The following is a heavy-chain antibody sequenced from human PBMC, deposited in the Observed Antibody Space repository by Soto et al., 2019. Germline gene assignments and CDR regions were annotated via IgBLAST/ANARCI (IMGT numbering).Heavy chain of an antibody. D-gene: IGHD3-22*01. V-gene: IGHV3-7*03. Sequence: GGSLRLSCAASGFTFSSYWMSWARQAPGEGLEWVANIKQDGSEKYYVDSVKGRFTISRDNAKNSLYLQMNSLRAEDTAVCYCATRAYYDICGYYEYYFDYWGQGSLVTVSS. CDR3: ATRAYYDICGYYEYYFDY. CDR1: GFTFSSYW. J-gene: IGHJ4*02. CDR2: IKQDGSEK.